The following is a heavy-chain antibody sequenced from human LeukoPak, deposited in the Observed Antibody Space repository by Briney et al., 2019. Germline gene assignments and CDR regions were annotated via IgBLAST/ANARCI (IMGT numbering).Heavy chain of an antibody. Sequence: GGSLRLSCAASGISFSNYGIHWVRQAPGKGLEWVAVIWYDGSNKYYADSVKGRFTISRDNSKNTVYLQMNSLRAEDTAVYYCARDRRASIFTMDVWGQGTTVTVSS. CDR2: IWYDGSNK. V-gene: IGHV3-33*01. CDR3: ARDRRASIFTMDV. J-gene: IGHJ6*02. CDR1: GISFSNYG. D-gene: IGHD1-26*01.